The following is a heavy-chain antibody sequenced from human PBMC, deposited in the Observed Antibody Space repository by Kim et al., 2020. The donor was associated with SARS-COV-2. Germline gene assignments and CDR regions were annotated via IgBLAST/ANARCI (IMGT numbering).Heavy chain of an antibody. CDR2: INAGNGNT. CDR1: GYTFTSYA. V-gene: IGHV1-3*01. D-gene: IGHD3-22*01. Sequence: ASVKVSCKASGYTFTSYAIHWVRQAPGQRLEWMGWINAGNGNTKYSQKFQGRVTITRDTSASTAYMELTSLRSEDTAVYYCQYYSDTSVYPFDYWGQGTLVTVSS. J-gene: IGHJ4*02. CDR3: QYYSDTSVYPFDY.